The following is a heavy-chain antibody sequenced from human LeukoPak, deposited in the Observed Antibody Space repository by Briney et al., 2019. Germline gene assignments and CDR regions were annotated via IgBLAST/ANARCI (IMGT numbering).Heavy chain of an antibody. V-gene: IGHV3-33*08. CDR1: GFTFINYG. Sequence: GGSLRLSCAASGFTFINYGMHWVRQAPGKGLEWVAVIWYDGSNKYYADSVKGRFTISRDNSKNTLYLQMNSLRAEDTAVYYCARGDHRYFDYWGQGTLVTVSS. CDR3: ARGDHRYFDY. D-gene: IGHD2-21*01. CDR2: IWYDGSNK. J-gene: IGHJ4*02.